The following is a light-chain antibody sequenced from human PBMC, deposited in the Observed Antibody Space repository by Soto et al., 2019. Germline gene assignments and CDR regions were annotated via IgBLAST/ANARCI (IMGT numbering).Light chain of an antibody. CDR2: DAS. CDR3: QQGSNWPIT. J-gene: IGKJ5*01. CDR1: QSVSSY. V-gene: IGKV3-11*01. Sequence: EIVLTQSPATLSLSPGERATLSCRASQSVSSYLAWYQQKPGQAPRLLIYDASNRATGIPARFSGSGSGTDFTLTISSLEPEDFAVYYCQQGSNWPITFGKGTRLEIK.